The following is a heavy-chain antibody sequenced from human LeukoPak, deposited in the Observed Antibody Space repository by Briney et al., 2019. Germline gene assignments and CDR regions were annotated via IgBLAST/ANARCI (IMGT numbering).Heavy chain of an antibody. J-gene: IGHJ3*02. D-gene: IGHD3-16*02. CDR3: AREPHYDYVWGSYRYTWGAFDI. CDR1: GFTFSSYA. CDR2: ISYDGSNK. Sequence: PGGSLRLSCAASGFTFSSYAMHWVRQAPGKGLEWVAVISYDGSNKYYADSVKGRFTISRDNSKNTLYLQMNSLRAEDTAVYYCAREPHYDYVWGSYRYTWGAFDIWGQGTMVTVSS. V-gene: IGHV3-30-3*01.